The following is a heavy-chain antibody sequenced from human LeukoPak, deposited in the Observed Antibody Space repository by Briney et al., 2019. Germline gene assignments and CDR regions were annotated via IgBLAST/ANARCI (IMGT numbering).Heavy chain of an antibody. Sequence: SETLSLTCTVSGGSISSGGYYWSWIRQHPGKGLEWIGYIYYSGSTYYNPSLKSRVTISVDTSKNQFSLKLSSVTAADTAVYYCARSPLHYYYDSSGYYPSYYFDYWGQGTLVTVSS. V-gene: IGHV4-31*03. D-gene: IGHD3-22*01. CDR2: IYYSGST. CDR3: ARSPLHYYYDSSGYYPSYYFDY. J-gene: IGHJ4*02. CDR1: GGSISSGGYY.